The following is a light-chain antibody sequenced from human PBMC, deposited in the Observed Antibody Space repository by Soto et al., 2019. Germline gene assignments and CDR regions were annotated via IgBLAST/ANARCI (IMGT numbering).Light chain of an antibody. CDR2: GAS. CDR3: QQYGNSPIT. Sequence: EIVLTHSPGTLALSPWEGATLSCSASQSVSSSYLAWYQQKPGQAPRLLIYGASSRATGIPDRFSGSGSGTDFTLTISRLEPEDFAVYYCQQYGNSPITFGQGTRLEIK. V-gene: IGKV3-20*01. J-gene: IGKJ5*01. CDR1: QSVSSSY.